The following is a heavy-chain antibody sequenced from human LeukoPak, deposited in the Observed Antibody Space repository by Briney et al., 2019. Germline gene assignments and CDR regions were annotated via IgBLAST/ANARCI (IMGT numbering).Heavy chain of an antibody. CDR2: INPNSGGT. Sequence: ASVKVSCKASGFTFTSYYMHRVRQAPGQGLEWMGWINPNSGGTNYAQKFQGRVTMTRDTSISTAYMELSRLRSDDTAVYYCARSVRYYGSGSYHYWGQGTLVTVSS. V-gene: IGHV1-2*02. J-gene: IGHJ4*02. CDR1: GFTFTSYY. CDR3: ARSVRYYGSGSYHY. D-gene: IGHD3-10*01.